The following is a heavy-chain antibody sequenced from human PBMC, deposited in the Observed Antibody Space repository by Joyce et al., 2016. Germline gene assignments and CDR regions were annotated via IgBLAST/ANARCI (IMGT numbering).Heavy chain of an antibody. CDR2: ISYDGMYK. J-gene: IGHJ4*02. V-gene: IGHV3-30*18. Sequence: QVQLVESGGGVVQPGRSLRLSCAASGLTLSNYGVHWVRQATGKGLEWVAVISYDGMYKYYADSVKGRFTISRDNSKNTVFLEMNSLRAEDTAVYYCAKILTATYSSGWFLDYWGQGTLVTVSS. CDR3: AKILTATYSSGWFLDY. CDR1: GLTLSNYG. D-gene: IGHD6-25*01.